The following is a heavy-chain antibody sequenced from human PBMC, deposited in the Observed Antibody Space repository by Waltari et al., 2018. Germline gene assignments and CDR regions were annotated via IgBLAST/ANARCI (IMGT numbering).Heavy chain of an antibody. V-gene: IGHV3-30*03. CDR3: ARDSGAYPYFEH. CDR1: GFTLTNYG. D-gene: IGHD3-10*01. CDR2: TSNDGSIK. Sequence: QVQLVESGGGVVKPGRSLRLSCVASGFTLTNYGVQWVRQAPGKGLEWVAVTSNDGSIKYYLDSVKGRFTIARDNSKNTLYLQLSSLRIEDTAIYFCARDSGAYPYFEHWGRGTLVAVSS. J-gene: IGHJ4*02.